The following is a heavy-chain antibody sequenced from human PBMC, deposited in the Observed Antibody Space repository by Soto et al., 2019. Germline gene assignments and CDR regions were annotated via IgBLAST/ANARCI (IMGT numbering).Heavy chain of an antibody. J-gene: IGHJ4*02. D-gene: IGHD6-19*01. CDR1: GDSISSYY. CDR2: IYYTGST. V-gene: IGHV4-59*08. CDR3: ARRAGAVPGRIDF. Sequence: HVQLQESGPGLVKPSETLSLICTVSGDSISSYYWSWIRQPPGKGLEGIGFIYYTGSTNYNPSLKSRVTLSVDPSKNQLSLTLSSVTAADTAVYYCARRAGAVPGRIDFWGQGTLVTVSS.